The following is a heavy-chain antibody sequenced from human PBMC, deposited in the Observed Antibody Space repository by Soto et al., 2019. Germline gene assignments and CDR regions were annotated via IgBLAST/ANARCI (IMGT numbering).Heavy chain of an antibody. D-gene: IGHD6-6*01. J-gene: IGHJ6*01. CDR3: AGEGPRAYYYLGMDV. V-gene: IGHV1-18*01. CDR2: ISTYNGDA. Sequence: QAQLEQSGAEVKKPGASVKVSCKSSGYTFSTSGISWVRQAPGQGLEWMGWISTYNGDANYAQRFQGRVTMTAATDTSKTFMELRSLRSDDTAVYYCAGEGPRAYYYLGMDVWGQGTTVTVSS. CDR1: GYTFSTSG.